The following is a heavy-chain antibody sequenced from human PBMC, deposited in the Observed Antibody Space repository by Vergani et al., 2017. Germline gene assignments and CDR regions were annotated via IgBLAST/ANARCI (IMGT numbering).Heavy chain of an antibody. J-gene: IGHJ4*02. CDR2: IIPIFGTA. CDR1: GGTFSSYA. V-gene: IGHV1-69*13. CDR3: ARGLIGYCSSTSCPLRGYYFDY. Sequence: QVQLVQSGAEVKKPGSSVKVSCKASGGTFSSYAISWVRQAPGQGLEWMGGIIPIFGTANYAQKFQGRVTITADESTSTAYRELSSLRSEDTAVYYCARGLIGYCSSTSCPLRGYYFDYWGQGTLVTVSS. D-gene: IGHD2-2*01.